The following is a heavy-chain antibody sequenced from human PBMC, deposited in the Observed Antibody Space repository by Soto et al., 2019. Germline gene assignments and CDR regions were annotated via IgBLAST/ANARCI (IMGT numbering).Heavy chain of an antibody. V-gene: IGHV1-8*01. CDR2: INPNGGNI. J-gene: IGHJ4*02. D-gene: IGHD3-10*01. CDR1: GDTFTTYD. CDR3: ARGRASGSYYLLDY. Sequence: RASVKVSCKASGDTFTTYDINWVRQATGHGLEWMGWINPNGGNIGYAQRFQGRVTMTRDTAIRTAYMEVSSLRSDDTAVYYCARGRASGSYYLLDYWGQGTLVTVSS.